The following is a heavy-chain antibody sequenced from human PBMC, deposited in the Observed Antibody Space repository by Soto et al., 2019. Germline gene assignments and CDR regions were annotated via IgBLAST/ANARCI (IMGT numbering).Heavy chain of an antibody. CDR1: GFTFDNYA. V-gene: IGHV3-9*01. D-gene: IGHD4-4*01. Sequence: EVQLVESGGGLVQPGRSLRLSCAASGFTFDNYAMHWVRQGPGTGLEWVAGITWNGGRIHYADSVKGRFTISRDNTKNSLSLQTNSLRNEDTALYFCVRGFYTVDYYFDFWGQGTQVTVSS. J-gene: IGHJ4*02. CDR3: VRGFYTVDYYFDF. CDR2: ITWNGGRI.